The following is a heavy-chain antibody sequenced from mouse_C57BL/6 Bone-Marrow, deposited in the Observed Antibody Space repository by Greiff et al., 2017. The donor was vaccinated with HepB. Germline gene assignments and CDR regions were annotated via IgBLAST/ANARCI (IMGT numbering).Heavy chain of an antibody. V-gene: IGHV1-82*01. CDR1: GYAFSSSW. D-gene: IGHD1-1*01. CDR2: IYPGDGDT. CDR3: AREGHYYGSSSPWFAY. J-gene: IGHJ3*01. Sequence: QVQLQQSGPELVKPGASVKISCKASGYAFSSSWMNWVKQRPGKGLEWIGRIYPGDGDTNYNGKFKGKATLTADKSSSTAYMQLSSLTSEDSAVYFCAREGHYYGSSSPWFAYWGQGTLVTVSA.